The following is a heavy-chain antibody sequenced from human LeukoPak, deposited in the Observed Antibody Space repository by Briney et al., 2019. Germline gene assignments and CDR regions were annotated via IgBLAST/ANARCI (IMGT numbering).Heavy chain of an antibody. CDR2: ISSSSSYI. D-gene: IGHD6-13*01. J-gene: IGHJ4*02. CDR3: ARGSGIAAAVV. V-gene: IGHV3-21*01. Sequence: PGGSLRLSCAASGFTFSSYSMNWVRQAPGKGLEWVSSISSSSSYIYYADSVKGRFTTSRDNAKNSLYLQMNSLRAEDTAVYYCARGSGIAAAVVWGQGTLVTVSS. CDR1: GFTFSSYS.